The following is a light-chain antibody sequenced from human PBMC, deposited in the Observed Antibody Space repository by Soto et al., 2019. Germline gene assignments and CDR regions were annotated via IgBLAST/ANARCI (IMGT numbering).Light chain of an antibody. Sequence: QSVLTQPASVSASPGQSITISCTGTSSDVGANNYVCWYQRHPGKAPKLMLYEVSNLPSGVPTRFSGSKSGNTASLTISGLQAEDEADYFCCSYTSISTFVFGTGTKVTV. J-gene: IGLJ1*01. CDR3: CSYTSISTFV. CDR1: SSDVGANNY. V-gene: IGLV2-14*01. CDR2: EVS.